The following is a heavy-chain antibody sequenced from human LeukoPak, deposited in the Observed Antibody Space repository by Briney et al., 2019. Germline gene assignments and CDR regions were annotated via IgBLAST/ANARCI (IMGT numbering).Heavy chain of an antibody. Sequence: SETLSLTCTVSGGSISSGGYYWSWIRQPPGKGLEWIGYIYHSGSTYYNPSLKSRVTISVDRSKNQFSLKLSSVTAADTAVYYCARANAARLGAFDIWGQGTMVTVSS. J-gene: IGHJ3*02. CDR2: IYHSGST. CDR3: ARANAARLGAFDI. V-gene: IGHV4-30-2*01. CDR1: GGSISSGGYY. D-gene: IGHD7-27*01.